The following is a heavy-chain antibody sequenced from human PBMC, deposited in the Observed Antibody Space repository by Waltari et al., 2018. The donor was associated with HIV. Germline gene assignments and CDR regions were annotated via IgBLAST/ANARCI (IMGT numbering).Heavy chain of an antibody. CDR1: GYTFSDNY. Sequence: QVQLVQSGAVVKKPGASVKVSCKTSGYTFSDNYIHWMRQAPGLGPEWMGWINPNSGGTNYAQRFQDRVTLTRDTHISTVFMDLSRLASDDTAVYYCARVPQGRLGELSTYYFDYWGQGSLVIVSS. CDR3: ARVPQGRLGELSTYYFDY. CDR2: INPNSGGT. V-gene: IGHV1-2*02. J-gene: IGHJ4*02. D-gene: IGHD3-16*01.